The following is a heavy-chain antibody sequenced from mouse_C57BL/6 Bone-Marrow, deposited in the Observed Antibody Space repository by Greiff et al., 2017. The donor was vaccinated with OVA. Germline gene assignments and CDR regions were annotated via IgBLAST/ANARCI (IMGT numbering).Heavy chain of an antibody. CDR1: GFSFNTYA. D-gene: IGHD2-12*01. Sequence: EVQGVESGGGLVQPKGSLKLSCAASGFSFNTYAMNWVRQAPGKGLEWVARIRSKSNNYATYYADSVKDRFTISRDDSESMLYLQMNNMKTEDTAMYYCVRDSFYWYFDVWGTGTTVTVSS. CDR3: VRDSFYWYFDV. V-gene: IGHV10-1*01. CDR2: IRSKSNNYAT. J-gene: IGHJ1*03.